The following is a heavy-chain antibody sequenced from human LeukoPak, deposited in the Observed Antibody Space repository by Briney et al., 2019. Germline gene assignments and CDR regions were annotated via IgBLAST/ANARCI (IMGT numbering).Heavy chain of an antibody. CDR2: IYSGGST. CDR1: GFTVSHYY. V-gene: IGHV3-53*01. Sequence: GGSLRLSCAASGFTVSHYYMTWVRQAPGKGLECVSVIYSGGSTYSADSVKGRFTISRDNSRNMVYLQMSSLRAEDTAVYYCARVGEYYYGSGSSPRGWFDPWGQGTLVTVSS. CDR3: ARVGEYYYGSGSSPRGWFDP. D-gene: IGHD3-10*01. J-gene: IGHJ5*02.